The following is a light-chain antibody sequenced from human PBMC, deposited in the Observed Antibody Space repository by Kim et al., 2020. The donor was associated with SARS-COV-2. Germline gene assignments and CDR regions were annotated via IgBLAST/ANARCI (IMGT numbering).Light chain of an antibody. CDR2: AAS. V-gene: IGKV3-15*01. J-gene: IGKJ4*01. Sequence: VSPGERATLSCRASQSVGSSLAWFRQRPGQAPRLLIHAASNRATDITARFSGSGSGTEFTLTISSLQSEDFAVYYCQQYYSWPLTFGGGTKVDIK. CDR1: QSVGSS. CDR3: QQYYSWPLT.